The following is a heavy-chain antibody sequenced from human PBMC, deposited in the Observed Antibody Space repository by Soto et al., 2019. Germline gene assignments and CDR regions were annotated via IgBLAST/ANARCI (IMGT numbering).Heavy chain of an antibody. D-gene: IGHD3-10*01. CDR3: TRRGDGSGSLDY. V-gene: IGHV4-4*03. CDR2: IYHSGTT. J-gene: IGHJ4*02. Sequence: QVQLQESGPGLVKPPGTLSLTCAVSGDSISSSSWWSWVRLPPGKGLEWIGEIYHSGTTNYNPSLKSRVTISVDKSKNQFSLKLSSVTAADKAVYYCTRRGDGSGSLDYWGQGTLVTVSS. CDR1: GDSISSSSW.